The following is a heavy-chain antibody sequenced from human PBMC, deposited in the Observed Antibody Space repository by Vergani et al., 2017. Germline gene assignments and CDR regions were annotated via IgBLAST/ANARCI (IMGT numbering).Heavy chain of an antibody. CDR2: ISGSGGST. CDR3: APTEWLILTSLDY. D-gene: IGHD3-22*01. J-gene: IGHJ4*02. Sequence: EVQLLESGGGLVQPGGSLRLSCAASGFTFSSYAMSWVRQAPGKGLEWVSAISGSGGSTYYADSVKGRFTISRDNSKNTLYLQMNSLRAEDTAVYYCAPTEWLILTSLDYWGQGTLVTVSS. V-gene: IGHV3-23*01. CDR1: GFTFSSYA.